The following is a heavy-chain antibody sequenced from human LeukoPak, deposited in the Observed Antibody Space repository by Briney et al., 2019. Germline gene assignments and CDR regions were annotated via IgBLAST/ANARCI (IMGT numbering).Heavy chain of an antibody. CDR1: GYTFTGYY. Sequence: ASVKVSCKASGYTFTGYYMHWVRQAPGQGLERMGWINPNSGGTNYAQKFQGRVTMTRDTSISTAYMELSRLRSDDTAVYYCARGVGQWLVLLYYFDYWGQGTLVTVSS. D-gene: IGHD6-19*01. CDR2: INPNSGGT. CDR3: ARGVGQWLVLLYYFDY. J-gene: IGHJ4*02. V-gene: IGHV1-2*02.